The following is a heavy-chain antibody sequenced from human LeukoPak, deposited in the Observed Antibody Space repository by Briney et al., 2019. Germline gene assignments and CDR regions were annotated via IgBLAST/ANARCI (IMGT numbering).Heavy chain of an antibody. V-gene: IGHV1-2*02. J-gene: IGHJ4*02. Sequence: ASVKVSCKASGYTFTGYYMHWVRQAPGQGLEWMGWINPNSGGTNYAQKFQGRVTMTRDTSISTAYMELSRLRSDDTAVYYCARDASLAVAGSYFDYWGQGTLVTVSS. D-gene: IGHD6-19*01. CDR1: GYTFTGYY. CDR3: ARDASLAVAGSYFDY. CDR2: INPNSGGT.